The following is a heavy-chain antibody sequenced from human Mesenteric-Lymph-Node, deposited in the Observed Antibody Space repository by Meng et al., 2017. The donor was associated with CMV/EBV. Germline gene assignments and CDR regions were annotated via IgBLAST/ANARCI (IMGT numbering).Heavy chain of an antibody. CDR3: AHSSGIAAAGPFYFDY. V-gene: IGHV2-5*02. CDR2: IYWDDDK. J-gene: IGHJ4*02. Sequence: QFTWKESGPTLVKPTQTLTLTCTFSGFSLSTSGVGVGWIRQPPGKALEWLALIYWDDDKRYSPSLKSRLTITKDTSKNQVVLTMTNMDPVVTATYYCAHSSGIAAAGPFYFDYWGQGTLVTVSS. D-gene: IGHD6-13*01. CDR1: GFSLSTSGVG.